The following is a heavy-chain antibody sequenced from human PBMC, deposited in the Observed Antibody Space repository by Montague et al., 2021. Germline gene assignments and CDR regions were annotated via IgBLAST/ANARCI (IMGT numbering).Heavy chain of an antibody. D-gene: IGHD3-16*01. CDR2: ITWDGGTT. V-gene: IGHV3-43*01. J-gene: IGHJ6*03. CDR3: VKPGGYYFHYYMDV. CDR1: GFTFDDYA. Sequence: SLRLSCAASGFTFDDYAMIWVRQRPGKRLEWVSLITWDGGTTYYSDSVKGRFTISRDNGKNSLSLQMSSLRSEDSALYYCVKPGGYYFHYYMDVWGSGTTVTVSS.